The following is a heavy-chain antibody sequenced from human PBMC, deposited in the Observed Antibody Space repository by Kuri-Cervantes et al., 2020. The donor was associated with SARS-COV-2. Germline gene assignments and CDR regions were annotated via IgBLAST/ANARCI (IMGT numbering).Heavy chain of an antibody. D-gene: IGHD1-26*01. CDR2: ISAYNGNT. CDR1: GYTFTSYG. Sequence: ASVKVSCKASGYTFTSYGISWVRQAPGQGLEWMGWISAYNGNTNYAQKFQGRVTITADKSTSTAYMELSSLRSEDTAVYYCARGGIVGAKIDYWGQGTLVTVSS. CDR3: ARGGIVGAKIDY. V-gene: IGHV1-18*01. J-gene: IGHJ4*02.